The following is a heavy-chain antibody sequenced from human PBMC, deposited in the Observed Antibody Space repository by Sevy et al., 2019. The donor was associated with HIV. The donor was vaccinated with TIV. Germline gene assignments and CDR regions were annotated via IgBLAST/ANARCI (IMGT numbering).Heavy chain of an antibody. CDR3: ARVPSYITHDYYYYYYYMDV. CDR1: GGSISSYY. D-gene: IGHD3-3*01. CDR2: IYYSGST. J-gene: IGHJ6*03. V-gene: IGHV4-59*01. Sequence: SETLSLTCTVSGGSISSYYWSWIRQPPGKGLEWIGYIYYSGSTNYNPSLKSRVTISVDKSKNQFSLKLSSVTAADTAVYYCARVPSYITHDYYYYYYYMDVWGKGTTVTVSS.